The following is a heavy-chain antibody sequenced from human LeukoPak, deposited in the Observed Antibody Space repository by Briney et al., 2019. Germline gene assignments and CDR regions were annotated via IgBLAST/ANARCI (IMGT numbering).Heavy chain of an antibody. D-gene: IGHD2-15*01. CDR2: INHSGST. CDR3: ASLGHCSGGSCYSAPADY. CDR1: GGSISSGGYY. Sequence: SQTLSLTCTVSGGSISSGGYYWSWIRQPPGKGLEWIGEINHSGSTNYNPSLKSRVTISVDTSKNQFSLKLSSVTAADTAVYYCASLGHCSGGSCYSAPADYWGQGTLVTVSS. V-gene: IGHV4-30-2*01. J-gene: IGHJ4*02.